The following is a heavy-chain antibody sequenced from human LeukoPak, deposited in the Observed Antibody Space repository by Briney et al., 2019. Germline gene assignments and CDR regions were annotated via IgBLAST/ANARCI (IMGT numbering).Heavy chain of an antibody. J-gene: IGHJ4*02. Sequence: SETLSLTCTASGGSVSSGGYYWSWIRQHPGKGLEWIGYIYYSGSTYYNPSLKSRVTISVDTSKNQFSLKLSSVTAADTAVYYCARTITVVTPRFDHWGQGTLVTVSS. CDR3: ARTITVVTPRFDH. CDR2: IYYSGST. CDR1: GGSVSSGGYY. V-gene: IGHV4-31*03. D-gene: IGHD4-23*01.